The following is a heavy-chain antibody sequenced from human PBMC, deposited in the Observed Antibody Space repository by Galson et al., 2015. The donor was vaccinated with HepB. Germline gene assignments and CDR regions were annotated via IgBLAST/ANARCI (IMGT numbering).Heavy chain of an antibody. CDR1: GFTFSSYA. V-gene: IGHV3-30*04. J-gene: IGHJ4*02. CDR3: ARGIAAAGRTWFDY. Sequence: SLRLSCAASGFTFSSYAMHWVRQAPGKGLDWVAVISYDGSNKYYADSVKGRFTISRDNSKNTLYLQMNSLRAEDTAVYYCARGIAAAGRTWFDYWGQGTLVTVSS. CDR2: ISYDGSNK. D-gene: IGHD6-13*01.